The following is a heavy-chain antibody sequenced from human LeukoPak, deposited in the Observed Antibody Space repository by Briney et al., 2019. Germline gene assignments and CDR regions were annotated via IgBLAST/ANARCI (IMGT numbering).Heavy chain of an antibody. V-gene: IGHV4-30-4*08. D-gene: IGHD3-10*01. Sequence: SETLSLTCTVSGGSISSGDYYWSWIRQPPGKGLEWIGYTYYSGSTYYDPSLKSRVTISVDTSKNQFSLKLSSVTAADTAVYYCARASYGSGITAFDIWGQGTMVTVSS. CDR1: GGSISSGDYY. J-gene: IGHJ3*02. CDR3: ARASYGSGITAFDI. CDR2: TYYSGST.